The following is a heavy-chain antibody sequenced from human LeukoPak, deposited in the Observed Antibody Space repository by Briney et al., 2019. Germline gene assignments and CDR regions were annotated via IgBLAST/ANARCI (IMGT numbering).Heavy chain of an antibody. Sequence: SETLSLTCTVSGGSISSYYWSWIRQPPGKGLEWIGYIYYSGSTNYNPSLKSRVTISVDTSKNQFSLKLSSVTAADTAVYYCASTVSLTGYSYGTGVFDYWGQGTLVTVSS. CDR1: GGSISSYY. CDR2: IYYSGST. J-gene: IGHJ4*02. V-gene: IGHV4-59*08. D-gene: IGHD5-18*01. CDR3: ASTVSLTGYSYGTGVFDY.